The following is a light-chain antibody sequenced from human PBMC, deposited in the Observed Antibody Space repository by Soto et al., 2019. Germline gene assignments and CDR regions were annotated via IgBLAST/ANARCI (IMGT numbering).Light chain of an antibody. CDR2: GAS. Sequence: EIVLTQSPATLSVSPGDRATLSCRASQSVSSKLAWYQQKPGQAPRVLIYGASTRATGITARFSGSGSGPEFTLTISILQSEDFAVYYCQQYNTWPFALTFRGGTKVDIK. CDR1: QSVSSK. V-gene: IGKV3-15*01. CDR3: QQYNTWPFALT. J-gene: IGKJ4*01.